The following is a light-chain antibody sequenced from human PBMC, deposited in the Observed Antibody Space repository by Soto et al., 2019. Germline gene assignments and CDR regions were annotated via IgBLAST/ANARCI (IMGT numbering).Light chain of an antibody. Sequence: DIQMTQSPSTLSASVGDRVTITCRASQSISSWLAWYQQKPGKAPKLLIYDASSLGSGVPSRFRGSGSRTEFTLTIRSLQPDDFATYYCQQYNSYLWTFGQGTKVEIK. J-gene: IGKJ1*01. CDR3: QQYNSYLWT. V-gene: IGKV1-5*01. CDR1: QSISSW. CDR2: DAS.